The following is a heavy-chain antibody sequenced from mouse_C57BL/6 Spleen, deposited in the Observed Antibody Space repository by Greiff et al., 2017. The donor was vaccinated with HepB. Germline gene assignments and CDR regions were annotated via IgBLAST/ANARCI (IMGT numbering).Heavy chain of an antibody. CDR2: ISYDGSN. D-gene: IGHD1-1*01. V-gene: IGHV3-6*01. Sequence: DVQLQESGPGLVKPSQSLSLTCSVTGYSITSGYYWNWIRQFPGNKLEWMGYISYDGSNNYNPSLKNRISITRDTSKNQFFLKLNSVTTEDTATYYCARGSTTDYYYAMDYWGQGTSVTVSS. J-gene: IGHJ4*01. CDR1: GYSITSGYY. CDR3: ARGSTTDYYYAMDY.